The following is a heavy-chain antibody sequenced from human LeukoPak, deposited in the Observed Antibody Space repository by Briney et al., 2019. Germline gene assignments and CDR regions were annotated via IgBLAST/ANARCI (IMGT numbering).Heavy chain of an antibody. CDR2: IKSKTDGWTT. CDR1: GFTFRNAR. V-gene: IGHV3-15*01. J-gene: IGHJ4*02. CDR3: TTPAYYYDSSGYYY. D-gene: IGHD3-22*01. Sequence: NPGWDLILSCAATGFTFRNARMSGPHQAPGQGVDWVGRIKSKTDGWTTDYDAPVKGRFTISRDDSKNTLYLQMNSLKTEDTAVYYCTTPAYYYDSSGYYYWGQGTLVTVSS.